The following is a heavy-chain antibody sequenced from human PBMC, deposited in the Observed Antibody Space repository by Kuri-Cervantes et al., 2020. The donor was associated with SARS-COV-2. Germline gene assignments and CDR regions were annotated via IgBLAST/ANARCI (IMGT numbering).Heavy chain of an antibody. CDR3: ARDSRGDLQYIYGLDV. J-gene: IGHJ6*02. D-gene: IGHD3-10*01. Sequence: GGSLRLSCAASGFTFSAYWMTWVRQAPGKGLEWVANIKQDGSEKYYVDSVNGRFTISRDNAKNTLYLQMNSLRAEDTAVYYCARDSRGDLQYIYGLDVWGQGTTVTVSS. CDR2: IKQDGSEK. V-gene: IGHV3-7*03. CDR1: GFTFSAYW.